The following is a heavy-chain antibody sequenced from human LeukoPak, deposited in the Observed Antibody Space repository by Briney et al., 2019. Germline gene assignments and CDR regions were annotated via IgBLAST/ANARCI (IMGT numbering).Heavy chain of an antibody. CDR1: GYSFTSYW. D-gene: IGHD2-21*01. Sequence: GESLKISCKGSGYSFTSYWIGWVRQMPGKGLEWMGIIYPGDSDTRYSPSFQGQVTISADKSISTAYLQWSSLKASDTAMYYCARHPAFCGGDCYAHAFDIWGQGTMVTVSS. J-gene: IGHJ3*02. CDR2: IYPGDSDT. CDR3: ARHPAFCGGDCYAHAFDI. V-gene: IGHV5-51*01.